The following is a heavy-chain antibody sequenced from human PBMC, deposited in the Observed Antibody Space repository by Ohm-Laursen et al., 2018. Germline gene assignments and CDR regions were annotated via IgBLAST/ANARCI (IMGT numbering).Heavy chain of an antibody. D-gene: IGHD2-15*01. CDR1: GFTFSSYS. Sequence: SLRLSCAASGFTFSSYSMNWVRQAPGKGLEWVSSISSSSSYIYYADSVKGRFTISRDNAKNSLYLQMNSLRAEDTAVYYCARSIGCSGGSCHYFDYWGQGTLVTVSS. J-gene: IGHJ4*02. CDR3: ARSIGCSGGSCHYFDY. CDR2: ISSSSSYI. V-gene: IGHV3-21*04.